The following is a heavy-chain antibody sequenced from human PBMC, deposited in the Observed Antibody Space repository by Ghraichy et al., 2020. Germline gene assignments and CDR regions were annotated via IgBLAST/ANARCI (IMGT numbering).Heavy chain of an antibody. J-gene: IGHJ6*03. Sequence: SVKVSCKASGGTFSNYAISWVRRAPGQGLEWMGGIIPISDTANYAQKFQGRVTITADKSTTTAYMDLSSLRSEDTAVYYCARGPEDYMDVWGKGTTVTVSS. CDR2: IIPISDTA. CDR1: GGTFSNYA. CDR3: ARGPEDYMDV. V-gene: IGHV1-69*06.